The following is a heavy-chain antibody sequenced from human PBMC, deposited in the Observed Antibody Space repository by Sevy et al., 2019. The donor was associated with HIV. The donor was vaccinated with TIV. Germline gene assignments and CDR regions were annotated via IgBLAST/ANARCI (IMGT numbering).Heavy chain of an antibody. CDR2: ISHDGINE. CDR1: GFSFSYYG. V-gene: IGHV3-30*18. D-gene: IGHD1-26*01. CDR3: ANAYSGSYSHSYLYALDV. J-gene: IGHJ6*02. Sequence: GVSLRLSCIGSGFSFSYYGIHWVRQSPGKGLDWVALISHDGINEYYADSVKGRFTISRDNSKNTVYLEMNSLRNEDTDIYFCANAYSGSYSHSYLYALDVWGQGTTVTVSS.